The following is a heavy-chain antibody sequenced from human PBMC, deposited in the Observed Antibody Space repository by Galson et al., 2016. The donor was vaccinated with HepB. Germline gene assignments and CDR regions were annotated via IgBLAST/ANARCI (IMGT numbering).Heavy chain of an antibody. CDR3: STGSRYCSGGSCYYY. Sequence: SVKVSCKVSGYTLTKLSMHWVRQAPGKGLEWMAGFDPENGETIYAQKFQGRVILTEDRSTETAYMQLSRLTSEDTAVYYCSTGSRYCSGGSCYYYWGQGTLVTVSS. CDR1: GYTLTKLS. D-gene: IGHD2-15*01. V-gene: IGHV1-24*01. CDR2: FDPENGET. J-gene: IGHJ4*02.